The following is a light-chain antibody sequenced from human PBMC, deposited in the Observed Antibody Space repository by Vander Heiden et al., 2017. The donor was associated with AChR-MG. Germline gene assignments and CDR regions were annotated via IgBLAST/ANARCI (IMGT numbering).Light chain of an antibody. CDR1: SSNIGSNP. CDR3: AAWDDSLNGLV. CDR2: SSN. J-gene: IGLJ2*01. V-gene: IGLV1-44*01. Sequence: QSVLTQPPSASGHPGQRVTISCSGSSSNIGSNPVSWYQQLPGTAPKLLIYSSNQRPSGVPDRFSGSKSGTSASLAISGLQSEDEADYYCAAWDDSLNGLVFGGGTKLTVL.